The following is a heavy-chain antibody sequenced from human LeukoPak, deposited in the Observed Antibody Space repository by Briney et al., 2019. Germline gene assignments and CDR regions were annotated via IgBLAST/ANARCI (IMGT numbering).Heavy chain of an antibody. Sequence: GESLKISCRGSGYSFTSYWIGWVRQMPGKGLEWMGIIYPGDSDTRYSPSFQGQVTISADKSISTAYLQWSSLKASDTATYYCARPRVDSSGYWCFDYWGQGTLVTVSS. J-gene: IGHJ4*02. CDR1: GYSFTSYW. CDR3: ARPRVDSSGYWCFDY. CDR2: IYPGDSDT. D-gene: IGHD3-22*01. V-gene: IGHV5-51*01.